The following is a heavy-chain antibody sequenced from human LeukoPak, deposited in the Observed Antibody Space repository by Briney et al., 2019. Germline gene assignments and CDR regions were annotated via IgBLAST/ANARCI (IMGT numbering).Heavy chain of an antibody. Sequence: ASVKVSCKASGYTFTSYGISWVRQAPGQGLEWMGWISAYNGNTNYAQKLQGRDTMTTDTSTSTAYMELRSLRSDDTAVYYCARDSALVVVILEGAFDIWGQGTMVTVSS. J-gene: IGHJ3*02. D-gene: IGHD3-22*01. CDR1: GYTFTSYG. CDR3: ARDSALVVVILEGAFDI. V-gene: IGHV1-18*01. CDR2: ISAYNGNT.